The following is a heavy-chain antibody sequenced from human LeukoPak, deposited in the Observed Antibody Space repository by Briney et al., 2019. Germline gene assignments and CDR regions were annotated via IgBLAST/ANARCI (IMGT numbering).Heavy chain of an antibody. CDR1: GGSISSSNW. D-gene: IGHD6-13*01. J-gene: IGHJ4*02. CDR2: IYHSGST. V-gene: IGHV4-4*02. Sequence: PSETLSLTCAVSGGSISSSNWWSWVRQPPGKGLEWIGEIYHSGSTDYNPSLKSRVTISVDKSKNQFSLKLSSVTAADTAVYYCARDTAAAGYFDYWGQGTLVTVSS. CDR3: ARDTAAAGYFDY.